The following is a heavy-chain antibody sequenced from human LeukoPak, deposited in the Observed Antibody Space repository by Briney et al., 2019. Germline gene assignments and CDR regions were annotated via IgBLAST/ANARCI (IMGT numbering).Heavy chain of an antibody. CDR3: ARHRGYYYGSGTQGGFDY. CDR2: IIPIFGTA. Sequence: GASVKVSCKASGGTFSSYAISGVRQATGQGLEWMGGIIPIFGTANYAQKFQGRVTITTDESTSTAYMELSSLRSEDTAVYYCARHRGYYYGSGTQGGFDYWGQGTLVTVSS. CDR1: GGTFSSYA. J-gene: IGHJ4*02. D-gene: IGHD3-10*01. V-gene: IGHV1-69*05.